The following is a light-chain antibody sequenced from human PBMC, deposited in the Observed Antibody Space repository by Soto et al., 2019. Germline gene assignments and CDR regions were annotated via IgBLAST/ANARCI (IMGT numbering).Light chain of an antibody. CDR2: AAS. J-gene: IGKJ4*01. V-gene: IGKV1-12*01. CDR1: QGISGW. CDR3: QQANSFPLT. Sequence: DIQMTQSPSSVSASVGDRVTITCRAGQGISGWLAWYQQKPGKAPKLQIYAASSLKSGVPSWFSGSGSGTDFPPAIGSLQPEDFATYYCQQANSFPLTFGGGTKVEI.